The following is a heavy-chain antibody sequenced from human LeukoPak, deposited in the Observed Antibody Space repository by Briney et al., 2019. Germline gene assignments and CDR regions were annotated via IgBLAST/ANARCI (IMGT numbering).Heavy chain of an antibody. CDR1: GFTFSSYG. D-gene: IGHD6-19*01. J-gene: IGHJ4*02. CDR2: ISYDGSNK. V-gene: IGHV3-30*18. CDR3: AKDLGSSGWFNDY. Sequence: GGSLRLSCAASGFTFSSYGMHWVRKAPGKGLEWVAVISYDGSNKYYADSVKGRFTISRDNSKNTLYLQMNSLRAEDTAVYYCAKDLGSSGWFNDYWGQGTLVTVSS.